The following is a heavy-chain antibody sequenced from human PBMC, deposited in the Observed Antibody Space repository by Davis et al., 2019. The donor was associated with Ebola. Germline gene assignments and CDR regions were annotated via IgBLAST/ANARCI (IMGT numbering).Heavy chain of an antibody. D-gene: IGHD6-6*01. CDR3: ARGSSSSGFDN. CDR2: TRNKANSYTT. Sequence: PGGSLRLSCAASGFTFSDHYMDWVRQAPGKGLEWVGRTRNKANSYTTEYAASVKGRFTISRDDSKNSLYLQMNSLRAEDTAVYYCARGSSSSGFDNWGQGTLVTVSS. CDR1: GFTFSDHY. V-gene: IGHV3-72*01. J-gene: IGHJ4*02.